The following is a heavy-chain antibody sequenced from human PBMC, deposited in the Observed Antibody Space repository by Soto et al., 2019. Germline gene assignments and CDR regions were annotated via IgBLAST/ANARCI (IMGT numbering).Heavy chain of an antibody. V-gene: IGHV3-21*01. Sequence: EVQLVESGGGLVKPGGSLRLSCAASGFTFSSYSMNWVRQAPGKGLEWVSSISSSSRYIYYADSVKGRFTISRDNAKNSLYLQMTSLRAEDTAVYYCARDNARGDYSIDYWGQGTLVTVSS. CDR1: GFTFSSYS. CDR2: ISSSSRYI. CDR3: ARDNARGDYSIDY. D-gene: IGHD4-17*01. J-gene: IGHJ4*02.